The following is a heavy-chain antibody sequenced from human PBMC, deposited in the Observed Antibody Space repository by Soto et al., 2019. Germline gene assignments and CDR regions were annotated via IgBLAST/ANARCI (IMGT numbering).Heavy chain of an antibody. V-gene: IGHV4-31*03. CDR3: AGRNSLASVSLNFRELSNYKWIDP. Sequence: SETLSLTCTVSGGSISSGGYYWSWIRQHPGKGLEWIGYIYYSGSTYYNPSLKSRVTISVDTSKNQFSLKLSSVTAADTAVYYCAGRNSLASVSLNFRELSNYKWIDPWGPGTLVTVSS. J-gene: IGHJ5*02. D-gene: IGHD3-16*02. CDR2: IYYSGST. CDR1: GGSISSGGYY.